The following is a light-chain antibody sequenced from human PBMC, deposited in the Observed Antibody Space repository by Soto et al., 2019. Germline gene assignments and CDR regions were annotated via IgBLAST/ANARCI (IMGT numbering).Light chain of an antibody. V-gene: IGLV2-8*01. J-gene: IGLJ2*01. CDR2: EVI. Sequence: QSALTQPPSASGSPGQSVTISCTGTSSDVGGYDYVSWYQQHPGKAPKLMIYEVIKRPSGVPDRFSGSKSANTAPLTVSGLQAEDEADYFCSSYAGRNILVFGGGTKLTVL. CDR1: SSDVGGYDY. CDR3: SSYAGRNILV.